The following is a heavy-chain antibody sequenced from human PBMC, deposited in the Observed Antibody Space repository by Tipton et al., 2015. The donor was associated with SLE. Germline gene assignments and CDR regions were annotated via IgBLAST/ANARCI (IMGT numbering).Heavy chain of an antibody. CDR1: GFTFSNFA. J-gene: IGHJ4*02. CDR3: AKAREGASCSGLRCYPFDY. D-gene: IGHD2-15*01. V-gene: IGHV3-23*03. Sequence: GSLRLSCAASGFTFSNFAMSWVRQAPGKGLEWVSEIDGGGDTTYYADSVRGRFTISRDNLKNTLYLQMNSLRAEDTAIYYCAKAREGASCSGLRCYPFDYWGQGTLVTASS. CDR2: IDGGGDTT.